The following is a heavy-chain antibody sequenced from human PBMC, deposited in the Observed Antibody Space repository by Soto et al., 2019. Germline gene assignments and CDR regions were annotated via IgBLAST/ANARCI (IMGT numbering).Heavy chain of an antibody. CDR3: AKEGGYNWNYADY. D-gene: IGHD1-7*01. V-gene: IGHV3-23*01. CDR1: GFTFSSYA. CDR2: ISGSGGST. Sequence: GGSLRLSCAASGFTFSSYAMTWVRQAPGKGLEWVSTISGSGGSTYYADSVKGRFTISRDNSKKTLDLQMNSLRAEDTAIYYCAKEGGYNWNYADYWGQGTLVTVSS. J-gene: IGHJ4*02.